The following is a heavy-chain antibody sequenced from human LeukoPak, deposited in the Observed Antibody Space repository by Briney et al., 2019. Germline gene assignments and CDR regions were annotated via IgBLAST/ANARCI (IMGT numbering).Heavy chain of an antibody. CDR1: GFTFSSYA. D-gene: IGHD3-3*01. CDR3: AKDVKTYYDFWSGYFGY. CDR2: ISGSGGST. J-gene: IGHJ4*02. V-gene: IGHV3-23*01. Sequence: GSLRLSCAASGFTFSSYAMSWVRQAPGKGLEWVSAISGSGGSTYYADSVKGRFTISRDNSKNTLYLQMNSLRAEDTAVYYCAKDVKTYYDFWSGYFGYWGQGTLVTVSS.